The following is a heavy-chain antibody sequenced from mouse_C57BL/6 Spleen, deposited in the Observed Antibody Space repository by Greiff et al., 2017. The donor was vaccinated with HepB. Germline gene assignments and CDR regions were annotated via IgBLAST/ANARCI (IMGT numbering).Heavy chain of an antibody. CDR3: ARCYSNYPWFAY. V-gene: IGHV1-50*01. CDR2: IDPSDSYT. Sequence: QVQLQQPGAELVKPGASVKLSCKASGYTFTSSWLQWVKQRPGQGLEWIGEIDPSDSYTNYNQKFKGKATLTVDTSSSTADMQLSSLTSEDSAVYDCARCYSNYPWFAYWGQGTLVTVSA. D-gene: IGHD2-5*01. CDR1: GYTFTSSW. J-gene: IGHJ3*01.